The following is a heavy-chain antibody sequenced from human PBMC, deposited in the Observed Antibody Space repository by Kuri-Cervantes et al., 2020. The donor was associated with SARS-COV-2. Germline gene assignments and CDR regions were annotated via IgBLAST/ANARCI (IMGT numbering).Heavy chain of an antibody. CDR1: GFTFSGHW. CDR2: INPDGSYT. V-gene: IGHV3-74*01. CDR3: VRDGDHWNFDY. Sequence: ETLSLTCAVSGFTFSGHWIHWVRQAPGKGLVWVSRINPDGSYTNNADSVKGRFTLSRDNAKNMLFLQMNSLRAEDTAVYYCVRDGDHWNFDYWGQGTLVTVSS. D-gene: IGHD1-1*01. J-gene: IGHJ4*02.